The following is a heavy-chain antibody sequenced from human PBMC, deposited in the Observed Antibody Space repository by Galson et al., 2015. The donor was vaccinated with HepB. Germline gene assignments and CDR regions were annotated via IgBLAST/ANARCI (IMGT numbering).Heavy chain of an antibody. CDR1: GFTFSSYA. J-gene: IGHJ4*02. Sequence: SLRLSCAASGFTFSSYAMSWVRQAPGKGLEWVSAISGSGGSTYYADSVKGRFTISRDNSKNTLYLQMNSLRAEDTAVYYWAKDPGETYYYDSSGSSRFDYWGQGTLVTVSS. CDR2: ISGSGGST. D-gene: IGHD3-22*01. CDR3: AKDPGETYYYDSSGSSRFDY. V-gene: IGHV3-23*01.